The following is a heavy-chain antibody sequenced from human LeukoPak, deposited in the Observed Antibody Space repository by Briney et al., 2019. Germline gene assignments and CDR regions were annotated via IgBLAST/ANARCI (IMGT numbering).Heavy chain of an antibody. CDR3: ARDPTPEGFDY. J-gene: IGHJ4*02. CDR1: GFTFSSYS. CDR2: ISSSSSYI. Sequence: GGSLRLSCAASGFTFSSYSMNWVRQAPGKGLEWVSSISSSSSYIYYSDSVKGRFTISRDNAKNSLYLQMNSLRAEDAAVYYCARDPTPEGFDYWGQGTLVTVSS. V-gene: IGHV3-21*03.